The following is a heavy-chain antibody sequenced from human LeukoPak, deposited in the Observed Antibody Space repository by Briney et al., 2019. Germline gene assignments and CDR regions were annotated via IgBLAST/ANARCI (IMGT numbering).Heavy chain of an antibody. CDR1: GFTFSSYA. Sequence: PGGSLRLSCAASGFTFSSYAMHWVRQAPGKGLEWVAVISYDGSNKYYADSVKGRFTISRDNSKNTLYLQMNSLKPEDTAMYYCARERGEGRTRNFDYWGQGTLVTVSS. CDR2: ISYDGSNK. D-gene: IGHD3-16*01. V-gene: IGHV3-30*04. J-gene: IGHJ4*02. CDR3: ARERGEGRTRNFDY.